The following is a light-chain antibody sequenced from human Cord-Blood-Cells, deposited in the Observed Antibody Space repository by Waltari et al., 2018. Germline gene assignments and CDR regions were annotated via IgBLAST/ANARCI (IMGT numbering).Light chain of an antibody. J-gene: IGKJ4*01. V-gene: IGKV4-1*01. CDR1: QSVLYSSNNKNY. CDR2: WAS. CDR3: QQYYSTPLT. Sequence: DIVMTQSPDSLAVSMGERATINCQSSQSVLYSSNNKNYLAWYQQKPGPPPKLLIYWASTRESGVPYRFSGSGSGTDFTLTISSLQAEDVAVYYCQQYYSTPLTFGGGTKVEIK.